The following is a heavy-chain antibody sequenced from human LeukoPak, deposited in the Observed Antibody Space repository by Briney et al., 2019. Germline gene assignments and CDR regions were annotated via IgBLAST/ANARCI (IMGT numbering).Heavy chain of an antibody. CDR1: GFTFDDYA. CDR2: ISWNSGSI. Sequence: GGSLRLSCAASGFTFDDYAMHWVRQAPGKGLEWVSGISWNSGSIGYADSVKGRFTISRDNAKNSLYLQMNSLRAEDTALYYCAKDLSGDYLFPIEDYYGMDVWGQGTTVTVSS. D-gene: IGHD4-17*01. J-gene: IGHJ6*02. CDR3: AKDLSGDYLFPIEDYYGMDV. V-gene: IGHV3-9*01.